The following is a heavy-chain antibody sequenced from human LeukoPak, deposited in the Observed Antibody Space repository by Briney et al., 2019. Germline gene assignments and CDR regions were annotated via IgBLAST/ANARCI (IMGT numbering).Heavy chain of an antibody. CDR3: ASAVVAHSYYYYGMDV. Sequence: PEASVKVSCKASGYTFTGYYMHWVRQAPGQGLEWMGWINPNSGGTNYAQKFQGRVTMTRDTSISTAYMELSRLRSDDTAVYYCASAVVAHSYYYYGMDVWGQGTTVTVSS. CDR1: GYTFTGYY. J-gene: IGHJ6*02. CDR2: INPNSGGT. V-gene: IGHV1-2*02. D-gene: IGHD2-15*01.